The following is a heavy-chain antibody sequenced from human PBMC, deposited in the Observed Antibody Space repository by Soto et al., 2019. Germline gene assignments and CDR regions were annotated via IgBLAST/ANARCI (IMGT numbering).Heavy chain of an antibody. CDR1: GYTFTRYY. CDR2: IDPSAGST. CDR3: ARSPVPTGTTLYYFDY. Sequence: ASVKVSCKASGYTFTRYYMHWVRQAPGQGLERMGVIDPSAGSTTWAQRFQGRVTITRDTSTSTVYMELSSLTSEDTAVYYCARSPVPTGTTLYYFDYWGQGTLVTVSS. D-gene: IGHD1-1*01. V-gene: IGHV1-46*01. J-gene: IGHJ4*02.